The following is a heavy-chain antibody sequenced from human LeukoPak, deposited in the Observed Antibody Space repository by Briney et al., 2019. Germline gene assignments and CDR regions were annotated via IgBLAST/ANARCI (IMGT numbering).Heavy chain of an antibody. CDR1: GGSISSYY. J-gene: IGHJ5*02. CDR2: IYYSGST. V-gene: IGHV4-59*12. Sequence: SETLSLTCTVSGGSISSYYWSWIRQPPGKGLEWIGYIYYSGSTNYNPSLKSRVTISVDTSKNQFSLKLSSVTAADTAVYYCAREYCSSTSCFNQWFDPWGQGTLVTVSS. D-gene: IGHD2-2*01. CDR3: AREYCSSTSCFNQWFDP.